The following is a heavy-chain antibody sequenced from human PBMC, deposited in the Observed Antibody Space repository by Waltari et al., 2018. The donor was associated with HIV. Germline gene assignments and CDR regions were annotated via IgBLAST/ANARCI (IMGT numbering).Heavy chain of an antibody. V-gene: IGHV3-74*01. CDR2: INEDGNTI. J-gene: IGHJ4*02. CDR3: VKDMFGEYDY. CDR1: GFRISTYW. Sequence: EVQLVESGGGSVQPGGSLRLSCVVSGFRISTYWMHWVRQTPGKGLVWVARINEDGNTIDHAGSVRGRFTISRDSAKNTLFLQMNSLRDEDTAMYYCVKDMFGEYDYWGQGALVTVSS. D-gene: IGHD3-10*02.